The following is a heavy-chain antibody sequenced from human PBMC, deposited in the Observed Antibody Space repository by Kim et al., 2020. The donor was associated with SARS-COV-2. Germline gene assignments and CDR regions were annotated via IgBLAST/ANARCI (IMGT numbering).Heavy chain of an antibody. Sequence: GESLKISCKGSGYSFTSYWIGWVRQMPGKGLEWMGIIYPGDSDTRYSPSFQGHVTISADKSINTAYLQWSSLKASDTAIYYCARSVAMTGIRSVSWGQGTLVTVSS. CDR1: GYSFTSYW. J-gene: IGHJ5*01. D-gene: IGHD6-19*01. CDR3: ARSVAMTGIRSVS. V-gene: IGHV5-51*01. CDR2: IYPGDSDT.